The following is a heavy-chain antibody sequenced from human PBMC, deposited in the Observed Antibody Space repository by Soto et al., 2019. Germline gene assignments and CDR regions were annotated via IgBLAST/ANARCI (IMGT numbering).Heavy chain of an antibody. J-gene: IGHJ4*02. Sequence: QVQLQESGPGLVKPSETLSLNCIVSGGSISSHYWSWIRQPAGKGLEWIGRIHSSGSTNYNPSLESRMSMSVDTSKTQVCLKLTSVTAADTAVYYCARDGTHYDFWSGLLRRVPYVDYWGQGTLVTVSS. CDR1: GGSISSHY. CDR3: ARDGTHYDFWSGLLRRVPYVDY. CDR2: IHSSGST. V-gene: IGHV4-4*07. D-gene: IGHD3-3*01.